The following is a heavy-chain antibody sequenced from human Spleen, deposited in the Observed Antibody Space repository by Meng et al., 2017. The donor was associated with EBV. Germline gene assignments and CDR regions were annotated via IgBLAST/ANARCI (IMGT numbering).Heavy chain of an antibody. J-gene: IGHJ4*02. CDR3: ARESGRGYTPDF. CDR2: IVPIVAKS. Sequence: QGQLVQSGAEVKKPGSSVKVSCTASGVNFRHIAIGWVRQAPGQGLEWMGAIVPIVAKSNYAERFHDRVIISADEFTSTAYLELSSLTFEDTAVYYCARESGRGYTPDFWGQGTMVTVSS. CDR1: GVNFRHIA. V-gene: IGHV1-69*01. D-gene: IGHD3-10*01.